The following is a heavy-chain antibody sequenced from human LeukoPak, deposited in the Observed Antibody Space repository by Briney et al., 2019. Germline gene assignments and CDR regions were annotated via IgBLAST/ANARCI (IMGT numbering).Heavy chain of an antibody. CDR1: GYTFTRYG. CDR2: ISAYNGNT. Sequence: ASVKVSCKASGYTFTRYGISWVRQAPGQGLEWMGWISAYNGNTNYAQKLQGRVTMTTDTSTSTAYMELRSLRSDDTAVYYCAREELYCSSTSCYIDYWGQGTLVTVSS. J-gene: IGHJ4*02. CDR3: AREELYCSSTSCYIDY. V-gene: IGHV1-18*01. D-gene: IGHD2-2*02.